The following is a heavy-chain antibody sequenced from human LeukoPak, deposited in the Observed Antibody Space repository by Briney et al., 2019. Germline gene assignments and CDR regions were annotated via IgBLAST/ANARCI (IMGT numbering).Heavy chain of an antibody. CDR3: VKDSSGSSVARGWFEP. D-gene: IGHD3-10*01. CDR2: IYTTDST. J-gene: IGHJ5*02. CDR1: GISVSNYF. V-gene: IGHV4-4*07. Sequence: SETLSLTYTVSGISVSNYFWSWIRQPAGKGLEWIGRIYTTDSTNYNPSLKSRVTLSVDTSRNQFSLKLSSVTAADTAVYYCVKDSSGSSVARGWFEPWGQRILVTVSS.